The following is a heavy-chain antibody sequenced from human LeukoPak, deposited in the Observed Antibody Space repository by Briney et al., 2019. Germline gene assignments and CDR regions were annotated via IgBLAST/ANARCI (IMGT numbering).Heavy chain of an antibody. J-gene: IGHJ3*02. Sequence: GASVKVSCKASGYTFTSYGISWVRQAPGQGLEWMGWISAYNGNTNYAQKLQGRVAMTTDTSTSTAYMELRSLRSDDTAVYYCARERAYCGGDCFDAFDIWGQGTMVTVSS. CDR2: ISAYNGNT. CDR1: GYTFTSYG. D-gene: IGHD2-21*02. CDR3: ARERAYCGGDCFDAFDI. V-gene: IGHV1-18*01.